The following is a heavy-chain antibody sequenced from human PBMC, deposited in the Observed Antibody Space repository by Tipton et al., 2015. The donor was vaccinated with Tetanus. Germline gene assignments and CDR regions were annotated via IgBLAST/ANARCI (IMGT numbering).Heavy chain of an antibody. J-gene: IGHJ5*02. CDR1: GGSTSSGGYF. CDR2: IYYSGST. Sequence: GLVKPSQTLSLTCSVSGGSTSSGGYFWNWIRHLPGKGLEWIGYIYYSGSTYYNPSLKSRVTMSVDTSKNQFSLSLSSVTAADTAVYYCARDQGGGRVVRLNWFDPWGPGTLVTVSS. D-gene: IGHD6-6*01. V-gene: IGHV4-31*02. CDR3: ARDQGGGRVVRLNWFDP.